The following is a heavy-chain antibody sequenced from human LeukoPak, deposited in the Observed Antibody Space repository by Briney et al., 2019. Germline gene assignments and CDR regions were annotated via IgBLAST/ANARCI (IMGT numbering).Heavy chain of an antibody. CDR3: TSESGQSVTFDY. J-gene: IGHJ4*02. V-gene: IGHV3-23*01. Sequence: QPGGSLRLSCAASGFTFSSYAMSWVRQAPGKGLEWASAISGSGGSTYYADSVKGRFTISRDNSKNTLYLQMNSLRAEDTAVYYCTSESGQSVTFDYWGQGTLVTVSS. D-gene: IGHD4-17*01. CDR2: ISGSGGST. CDR1: GFTFSSYA.